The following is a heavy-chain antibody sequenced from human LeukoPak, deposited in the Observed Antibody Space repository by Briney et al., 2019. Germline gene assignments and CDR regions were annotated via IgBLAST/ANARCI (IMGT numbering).Heavy chain of an antibody. CDR2: FDPEDGET. V-gene: IGHV1-24*01. CDR3: ATALARIMITFGGVIVSSDY. D-gene: IGHD3-16*02. J-gene: IGHJ4*02. CDR1: GYTLTELS. Sequence: GASVKVSCKVSGYTLTELSMHWVRQAPGKGLEWMGGFDPEDGETIYAQKFQGRVTVTEDTSTDTAYMELSSLRSEDTAVYYCATALARIMITFGGVIVSSDYWGQGTLVTVSS.